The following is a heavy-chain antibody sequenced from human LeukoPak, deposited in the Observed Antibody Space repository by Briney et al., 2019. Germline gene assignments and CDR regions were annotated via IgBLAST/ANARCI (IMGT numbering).Heavy chain of an antibody. CDR1: GFTFSSYW. CDR2: IKQDGSEK. Sequence: GGSLRLSCAASGFTFSSYWMSWVRQAPGKGLEWVANIKQDGSEKYYVDSVKGRFTISRDNAKNSLYLQMNSLRAEDTALYYCARDVKWELLGGYFDYWGQGTLVTVSS. CDR3: ARDVKWELLGGYFDY. D-gene: IGHD1-26*01. J-gene: IGHJ4*02. V-gene: IGHV3-7*03.